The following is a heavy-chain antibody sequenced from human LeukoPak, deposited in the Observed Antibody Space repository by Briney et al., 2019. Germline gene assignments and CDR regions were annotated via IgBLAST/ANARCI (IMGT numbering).Heavy chain of an antibody. J-gene: IGHJ4*02. CDR3: AREDSSGWYWDY. CDR2: IIPILGIA. V-gene: IGHV1-69*04. CDR1: GGTFSSCA. D-gene: IGHD6-19*01. Sequence: GASVKVSCKASGGTFSSCAISWVRQAPGQGLEWMGRIIPILGIANYAQKFQGRVTITADKSTSTAYMELSSLRSEDTAVYYCAREDSSGWYWDYWGQGTLVTVSS.